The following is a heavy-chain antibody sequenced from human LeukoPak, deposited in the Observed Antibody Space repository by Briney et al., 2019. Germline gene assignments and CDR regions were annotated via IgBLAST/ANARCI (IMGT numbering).Heavy chain of an antibody. CDR3: ARDSRWRGYF. CDR1: GGSISSSSYY. D-gene: IGHD5-24*01. J-gene: IGHJ4*02. CDR2: INYSGST. V-gene: IGHV4-39*06. Sequence: SETLSLTCTVSGGSISSSSYYWGWIRQPPGKGLEWIGEINYSGSTNYNPSLKNRVTISVDTSKNQFALNLTSVTAADTAVYYCARDSRWRGYFWGQGALVTVSS.